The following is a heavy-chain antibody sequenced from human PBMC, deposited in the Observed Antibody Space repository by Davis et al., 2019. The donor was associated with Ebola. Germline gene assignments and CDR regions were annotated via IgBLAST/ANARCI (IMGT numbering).Heavy chain of an antibody. Sequence: GSLTLSCAVYGGSFSGYYWSWIRQPPGKGLEWIGEINHSGSTNYNPSLKSRVTISVDTSKNQFSLKLSSVTAADTAVYYCARGGDSSSWYYYYGMDVWGQGTTVTVSS. CDR3: ARGGDSSSWYYYYGMDV. CDR2: INHSGST. CDR1: GGSFSGYY. J-gene: IGHJ6*02. V-gene: IGHV4-34*01. D-gene: IGHD6-13*01.